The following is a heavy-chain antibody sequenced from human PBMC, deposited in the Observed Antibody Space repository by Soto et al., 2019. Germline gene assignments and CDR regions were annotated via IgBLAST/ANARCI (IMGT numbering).Heavy chain of an antibody. CDR1: GFTFSSYA. D-gene: IGHD4-17*01. CDR2: ISGSGGST. J-gene: IGHJ4*02. V-gene: IGHV3-23*01. CDR3: AKASKSVTTTVVTHYFDY. Sequence: GGSLRLSCAASGFTFSSYAMSWVRQAPGKGLEWVSAISGSGGSTYYADSVKGRFTISRDNSKNTLYLQMNSLRAEDTAVYYCAKASKSVTTTVVTHYFDYWGQGTLVTVSS.